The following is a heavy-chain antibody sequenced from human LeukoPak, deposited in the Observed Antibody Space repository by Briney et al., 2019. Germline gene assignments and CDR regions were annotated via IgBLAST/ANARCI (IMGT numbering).Heavy chain of an antibody. Sequence: PSETLSLTCTVSGGSISSYYWSWIRQPPGKGLEWIGYIYYSGSTNYNPSLKSRVTISVDTSKNQFSLKLSSVTAADTAVYYCARLRDGYNSYWFDPWGQGTLVTVSS. V-gene: IGHV4-59*08. CDR1: GGSISSYY. D-gene: IGHD5-24*01. CDR3: ARLRDGYNSYWFDP. J-gene: IGHJ5*02. CDR2: IYYSGST.